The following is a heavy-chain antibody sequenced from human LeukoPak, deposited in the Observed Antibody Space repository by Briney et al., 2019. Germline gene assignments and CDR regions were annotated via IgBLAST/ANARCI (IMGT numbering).Heavy chain of an antibody. V-gene: IGHV4-31*03. CDR2: IFCSGST. CDR1: GGSIKTGAYY. J-gene: IGHJ4*02. Sequence: SQTLSLTCTVSGGSIKTGAYYWSWIRQHPGKGLEGIGYIFCSGSTYYSPSLKSRVTISIDTSKNQFSLNLSSATAADTALYYCARVPMVAAHFDYWGQGSLVTVSS. CDR3: ARVPMVAAHFDY. D-gene: IGHD4/OR15-4a*01.